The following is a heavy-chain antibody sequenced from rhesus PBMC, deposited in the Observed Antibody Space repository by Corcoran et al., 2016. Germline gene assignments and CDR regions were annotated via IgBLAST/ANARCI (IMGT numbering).Heavy chain of an antibody. J-gene: IGHJ3*01. Sequence: QLQLQESGPGLVKPSETLSLTCAVSGGSISSNYWSWIRQPQGTGREWIGRISGSGVRTYYNPSLKSLVTISTDTSKNQFSLKLTSVTAADTAVYYCAGRGYYSYGAFDFWGQGLRVTVSS. V-gene: IGHV4-173*01. CDR1: GGSISSNY. CDR3: AGRGYYSYGAFDF. CDR2: ISGSGVRT. D-gene: IGHD3-16*01.